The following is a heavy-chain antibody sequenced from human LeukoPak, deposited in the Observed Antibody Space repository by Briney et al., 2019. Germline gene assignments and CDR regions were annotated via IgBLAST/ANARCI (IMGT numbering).Heavy chain of an antibody. Sequence: GGSLRLSCAASGFTFSSYAMSWVRQAPGKGLEWFSAISGSGGSTSYADSVKGRFTISRDNSKNTLSLQMNSLRADDTAVYYCAKASTFSGSPVDYWGQGTLVTVSS. V-gene: IGHV3-23*01. CDR2: ISGSGGST. D-gene: IGHD1-26*01. J-gene: IGHJ4*02. CDR1: GFTFSSYA. CDR3: AKASTFSGSPVDY.